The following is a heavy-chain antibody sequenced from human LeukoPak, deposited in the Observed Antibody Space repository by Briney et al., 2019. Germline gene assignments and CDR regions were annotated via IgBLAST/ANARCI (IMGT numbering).Heavy chain of an antibody. CDR3: ARDPVVVVVAIDYFDY. CDR1: GFTFSSFG. Sequence: GRSLRLSCAASGFTFSSFGMHWVRQAPGKGLEWVAVISYDGSNKYYADSVKGRFTISRDNSKNTVYLQMNSLRDEDTAVYYCARDPVVVVVAIDYFDYWGQGTLVTVSS. D-gene: IGHD2-15*01. J-gene: IGHJ4*02. V-gene: IGHV3-30*03. CDR2: ISYDGSNK.